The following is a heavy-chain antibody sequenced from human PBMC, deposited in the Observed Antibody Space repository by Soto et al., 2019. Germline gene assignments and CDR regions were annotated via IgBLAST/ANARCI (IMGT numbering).Heavy chain of an antibody. Sequence: GESLKISCKGSGYSFTSYWIGWVRQMPGKGLEWMGIIYPGDSDTRYSPSFQGQVTISADKSISTAYLQWSSLKASDTAMYYCARLGHDGSYLGTFDYWGQGTLVTVSS. J-gene: IGHJ4*02. CDR1: GYSFTSYW. CDR2: IYPGDSDT. V-gene: IGHV5-51*01. D-gene: IGHD1-26*01. CDR3: ARLGHDGSYLGTFDY.